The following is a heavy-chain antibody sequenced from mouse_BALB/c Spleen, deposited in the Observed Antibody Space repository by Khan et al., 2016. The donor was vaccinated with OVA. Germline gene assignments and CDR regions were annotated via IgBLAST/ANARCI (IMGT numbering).Heavy chain of an antibody. CDR3: ARRNYFGYTFAY. CDR1: GYTFTDYY. CDR2: ISPGSGDT. Sequence: QVQLKESGAELARPGASVKLSCKASGYTFTDYYIKWVKQRTGQGLEWIGEISPGSGDTYYNEKFKGKATLTADKSSTTAYMQLSSLTSEASAVYFCARRNYFGYTFAYWGQGTLVTVSA. D-gene: IGHD1-2*01. V-gene: IGHV1-77*01. J-gene: IGHJ3*01.